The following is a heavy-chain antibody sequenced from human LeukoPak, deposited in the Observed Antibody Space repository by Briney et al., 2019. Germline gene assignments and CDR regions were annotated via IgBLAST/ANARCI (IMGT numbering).Heavy chain of an antibody. CDR3: AQRQGPMSGTYDYFDP. CDR2: IHSNDHT. D-gene: IGHD1-26*01. CDR1: GGSISGYY. Sequence: PSETLSLTCTVSGGSISGYYWTWIRQPPGQGLEWIAYIHSNDHTNYNPSLRSRVTISVDPSKNQFSLTVTPVTAADTAIYYCAQRQGPMSGTYDYFDPWGQGALVTVSS. V-gene: IGHV4-4*09. J-gene: IGHJ5*02.